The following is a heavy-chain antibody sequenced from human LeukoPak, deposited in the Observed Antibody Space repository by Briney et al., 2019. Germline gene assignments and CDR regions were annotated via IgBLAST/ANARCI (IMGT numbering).Heavy chain of an antibody. J-gene: IGHJ4*02. V-gene: IGHV3-7*01. CDR1: GFTFSSYG. Sequence: GGSLRLSCAASGFTFSSYGMHWVRQAPGKGLEWVANIKQDGSEKYYVDSVKGRFTISRDNAKNSLYLQMNSLRAEDTAVYYCARHYYDILTGYYKSSFFDYWGQGTLVTVSS. CDR2: IKQDGSEK. CDR3: ARHYYDILTGYYKSSFFDY. D-gene: IGHD3-9*01.